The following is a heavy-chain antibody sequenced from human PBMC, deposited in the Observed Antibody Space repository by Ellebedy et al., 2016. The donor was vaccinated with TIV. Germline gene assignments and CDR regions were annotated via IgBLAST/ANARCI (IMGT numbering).Heavy chain of an antibody. CDR2: IHHSGRT. J-gene: IGHJ5*02. V-gene: IGHV4-30-2*01. Sequence: SETLSLXCGVSGGSITSGGHSWSWIRQPPGKGLEWIGYIHHSGRTYYNPSLKSRVTISADTSKNQFSLRLSSVTAADTAVYYCARAGYCSSNICYTSWAEFDPWGQGTLVTVSS. CDR1: GGSITSGGHS. CDR3: ARAGYCSSNICYTSWAEFDP. D-gene: IGHD2-2*02.